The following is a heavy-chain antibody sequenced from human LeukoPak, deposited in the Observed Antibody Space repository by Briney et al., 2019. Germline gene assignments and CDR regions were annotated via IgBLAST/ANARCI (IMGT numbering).Heavy chain of an antibody. D-gene: IGHD3-22*01. V-gene: IGHV4-61*02. CDR3: ATVDYYDSSEINFDI. CDR1: GGSISSGSYY. J-gene: IGHJ3*02. CDR2: IYTSGST. Sequence: SQTLSLTCTVSGGSISSGSYYWSWIRQPAGKGLEWIGRIYTSGSTNYNPSLKSRVTISVDTSKNQFSLKLSSVTAADTAVYYCATVDYYDSSEINFDIWGQGTMVTVSS.